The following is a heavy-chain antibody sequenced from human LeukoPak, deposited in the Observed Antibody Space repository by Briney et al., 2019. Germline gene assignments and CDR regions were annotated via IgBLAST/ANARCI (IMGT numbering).Heavy chain of an antibody. V-gene: IGHV1-69*04. CDR1: GGTLSSYA. J-gene: IGHJ4*02. D-gene: IGHD3-3*02. CDR3: ARDTGGISIKFVDY. Sequence: GASVKVSCKASGGTLSSYAISWVRQAPGQGLEWMGRIIPILGIAKYAQKFQGRVTITADKSTSTAYMELSSLRSEDTAVYYCARDTGGISIKFVDYWGQGTLVTVSS. CDR2: IIPILGIA.